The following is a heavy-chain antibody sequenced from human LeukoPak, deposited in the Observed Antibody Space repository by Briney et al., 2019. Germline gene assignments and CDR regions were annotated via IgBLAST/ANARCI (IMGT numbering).Heavy chain of an antibody. CDR1: GFTFANYA. J-gene: IGHJ5*02. CDR3: AKVGSQNCGGDCHSRWFDP. D-gene: IGHD2-21*02. CDR2: IGGSGIYT. Sequence: PGGSLRLSCAASGFTFANYAMGWVSQAPGKGLEWVSNIGGSGIYTYYADSVKGRFTISRDNSKNTVFLQMNSLRAEDTAVYYCAKVGSQNCGGDCHSRWFDPWGQGTLVTVSS. V-gene: IGHV3-23*01.